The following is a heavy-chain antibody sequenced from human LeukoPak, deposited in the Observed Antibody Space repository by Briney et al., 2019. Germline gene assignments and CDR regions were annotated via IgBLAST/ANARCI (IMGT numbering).Heavy chain of an antibody. Sequence: SETLSLTCTVSGGSISSYYWSWIRQPPGKGLEWIGYIYTSGSTNYNPSLKSRVTISVDTSKNQFSLKLSSVTAADTAVYYCARLPPGGAFDIWGQGTVVTVSS. CDR3: ARLPPGGAFDI. CDR2: IYTSGST. D-gene: IGHD2-8*02. CDR1: GGSISSYY. J-gene: IGHJ3*02. V-gene: IGHV4-4*09.